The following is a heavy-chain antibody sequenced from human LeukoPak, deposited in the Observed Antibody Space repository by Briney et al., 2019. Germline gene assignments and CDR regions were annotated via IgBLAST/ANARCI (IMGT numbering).Heavy chain of an antibody. D-gene: IGHD6-13*01. J-gene: IGHJ6*02. CDR3: ARDIAAAGKDYYYGMDV. CDR2: ISSSSSYI. V-gene: IGHV3-21*01. CDR1: GFTFSSYS. Sequence: GGSLRLSCAASGFTFSSYSMNWVRQAPGKGLEWVSSISSSSSYIYYADSVKGRFTISRDNAKNTLYLQMNSLRAEDTAVYYCARDIAAAGKDYYYGMDVWGQGTTVTVSS.